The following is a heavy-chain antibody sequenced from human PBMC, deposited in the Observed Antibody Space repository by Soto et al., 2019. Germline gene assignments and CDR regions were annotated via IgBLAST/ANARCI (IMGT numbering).Heavy chain of an antibody. D-gene: IGHD3-10*01. CDR1: GFTFSSYG. CDR2: IWYDGSNK. CDR3: ARAVNYYGSGSYYNWYFDL. Sequence: QVQLVESGGGVVQPGRSLRLSCAASGFTFSSYGIHWVRQAPGKGLEWVAGIWYDGSNKYYADSVKGRFTFSRDNSKNTLYLQMNCLRAEDTAVYYCARAVNYYGSGSYYNWYFDLRGRGTLVTVSS. V-gene: IGHV3-33*01. J-gene: IGHJ2*01.